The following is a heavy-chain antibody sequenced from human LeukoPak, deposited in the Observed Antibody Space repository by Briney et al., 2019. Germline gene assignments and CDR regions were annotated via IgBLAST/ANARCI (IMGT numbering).Heavy chain of an antibody. CDR2: IYYSGST. CDR1: GGSISSSSYY. Sequence: SETLSLTCTVSGGSISSSSYYWSWIRQPPGKGLEWIGSIYYSGSTYYNPSLKSRVTISVDTSKNQFSLKLSSVTAADTAVYYCASQIDPYYFDYWGQGTLVTVSS. J-gene: IGHJ4*02. V-gene: IGHV4-39*01. CDR3: ASQIDPYYFDY.